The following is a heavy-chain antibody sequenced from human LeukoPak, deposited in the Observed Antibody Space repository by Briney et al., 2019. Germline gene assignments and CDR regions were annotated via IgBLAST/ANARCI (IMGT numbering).Heavy chain of an antibody. D-gene: IGHD3-16*01. J-gene: IGHJ4*02. CDR2: INPSGGST. Sequence: ASVKVSCKASGYTFTSYYMHWVRQTPGQGLEWMGIINPSGGSTTYAQRFQGRVTMTRDTSTSTVYMELNSLRSEDTAVYYCARALGSLDLFDYWGQGTLVTVSS. CDR3: ARALGSLDLFDY. V-gene: IGHV1-46*01. CDR1: GYTFTSYY.